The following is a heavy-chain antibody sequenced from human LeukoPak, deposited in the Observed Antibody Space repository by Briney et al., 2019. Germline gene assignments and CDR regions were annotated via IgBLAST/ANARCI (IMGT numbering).Heavy chain of an antibody. J-gene: IGHJ3*02. CDR2: IYYSGST. CDR1: GGSISSGGYY. V-gene: IGHV4-31*03. Sequence: SQTLPLTCTVSGGSISSGGYYWSWIRQHPGKGLEWIGYIYYSGSTYYNPSLKSRVTISVDTSKNQFSLKLSSVSAADTAVYYCARGLTTVTFPDAFDIWGQGTMVTVSS. D-gene: IGHD4-17*01. CDR3: ARGLTTVTFPDAFDI.